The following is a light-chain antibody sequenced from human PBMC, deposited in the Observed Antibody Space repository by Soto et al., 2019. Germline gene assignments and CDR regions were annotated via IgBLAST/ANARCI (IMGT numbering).Light chain of an antibody. J-gene: IGLJ1*01. CDR2: SNN. CDR1: SSNIGSNA. V-gene: IGLV1-44*01. Sequence: QSVLTQPPSASVTPGQRVTISSSGSSSNIGSNAVNWYQQLPGTAPKLLIYSNNQRPSGVPDRFSGSKSGTSASLAISGLQSEDEADYYCAAWDDSLNGYVFGMGTKVTVL. CDR3: AAWDDSLNGYV.